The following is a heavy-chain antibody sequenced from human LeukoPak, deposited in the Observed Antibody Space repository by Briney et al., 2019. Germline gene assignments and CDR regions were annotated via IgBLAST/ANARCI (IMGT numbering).Heavy chain of an antibody. CDR3: ASGAWGYDFWSGPFDY. D-gene: IGHD3-3*01. Sequence: SVKVSCKASGGTFSSYAISWVRQAPGQGLEWMGRIIPILGIANYAQKFQSRVTITADKSTSTAYMELSSLRSEDTAVYYCASGAWGYDFWSGPFDYWGQGTLVTVSS. CDR1: GGTFSSYA. J-gene: IGHJ4*02. CDR2: IIPILGIA. V-gene: IGHV1-69*04.